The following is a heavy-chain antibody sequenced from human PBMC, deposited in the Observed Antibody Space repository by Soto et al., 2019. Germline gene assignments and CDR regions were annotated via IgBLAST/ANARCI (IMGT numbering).Heavy chain of an antibody. CDR2: IGTAGDT. D-gene: IGHD3-9*01. J-gene: IGHJ6*02. Sequence: PGGSLRLSCAASGFTFSSYDMHWVRQATGKGLEWVSAIGTAGDTYYPGSVKGRFTISRDNAKNSLYLQMNSLRAEDTAVYYCARANILTCYYSGYYGMDVWGQGTTVTVS. CDR3: ARANILTCYYSGYYGMDV. V-gene: IGHV3-13*04. CDR1: GFTFSSYD.